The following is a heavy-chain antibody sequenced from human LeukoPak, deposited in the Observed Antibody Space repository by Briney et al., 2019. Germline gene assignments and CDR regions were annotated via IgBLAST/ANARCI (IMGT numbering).Heavy chain of an antibody. Sequence: ASVKVSCKASGYTFTSYGISWVRQAPGQGLEWMGWISAYNGNTTYAQKLQGRVTMTTDTSTSTAYMELRSLRSDDTAVYYCARVFRYCSSTSCSDRGYYMDVWGKGTTVTVSS. CDR2: ISAYNGNT. CDR3: ARVFRYCSSTSCSDRGYYMDV. J-gene: IGHJ6*03. D-gene: IGHD2-2*01. V-gene: IGHV1-18*01. CDR1: GYTFTSYG.